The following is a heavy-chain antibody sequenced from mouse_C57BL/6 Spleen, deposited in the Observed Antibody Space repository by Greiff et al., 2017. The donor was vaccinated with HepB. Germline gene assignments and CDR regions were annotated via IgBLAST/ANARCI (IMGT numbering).Heavy chain of an antibody. D-gene: IGHD1-1*01. CDR1: GYTFTDYY. V-gene: IGHV1-26*01. J-gene: IGHJ1*03. Sequence: VQLQQSGPELVKPGASVKISCKASGYTFTDYYMNWVKQSHGKSLEWIGDINPNNGGTSYNQKFKGKATLTVDKSSSTAYMELRSLTSEDSAVYYCARREDYGSSYGYFDVWGTGTTVTVSS. CDR3: ARREDYGSSYGYFDV. CDR2: INPNNGGT.